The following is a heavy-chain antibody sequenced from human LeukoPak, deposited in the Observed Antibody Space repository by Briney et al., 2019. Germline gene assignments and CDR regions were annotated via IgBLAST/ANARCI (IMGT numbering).Heavy chain of an antibody. Sequence: SETLSLTCTVSGDSINNYYWTWMRQPAGKGLEWIGRIYISGNTMYNPSLQSRVTMSLDTSKNHFSLKLRSVTAADTAVYFCARGGVLHIYFDYLGQGTLVSVSS. CDR1: GDSINNYY. CDR2: IYISGNT. D-gene: IGHD3-16*01. J-gene: IGHJ4*02. CDR3: ARGGVLHIYFDY. V-gene: IGHV4-4*07.